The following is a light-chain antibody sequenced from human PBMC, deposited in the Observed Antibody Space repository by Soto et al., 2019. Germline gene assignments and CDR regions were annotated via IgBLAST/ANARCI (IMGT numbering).Light chain of an antibody. CDR1: NIGSKI. CDR2: RDS. J-gene: IGLJ3*02. V-gene: IGLV3-9*01. Sequence: SYELTQPLSVSVALGQTATITCGGNNIGSKIVHWYQQKPGQAPVLVIYRDSNRPSGIPERFSGSNSGNTATLTISRAQAGDEADYYCQVWDSSTARVFGGGTKLTVL. CDR3: QVWDSSTARV.